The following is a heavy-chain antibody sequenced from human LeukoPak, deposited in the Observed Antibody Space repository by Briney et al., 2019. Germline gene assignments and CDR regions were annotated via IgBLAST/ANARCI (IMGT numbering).Heavy chain of an antibody. V-gene: IGHV3-30*04. J-gene: IGHJ4*02. CDR3: ARDPGLDCTNGVCYTTYFDY. CDR1: GFTFSSYA. Sequence: PGGSLRLSCAASGFTFSSYAMHWVRQAPGKGLGWVAVISYDGSNKYYADSVKGRFTISRDNSKNTLYLQMNSLRAEDTAVYYCARDPGLDCTNGVCYTTYFDYWGQGTLVTVSS. D-gene: IGHD2-8*01. CDR2: ISYDGSNK.